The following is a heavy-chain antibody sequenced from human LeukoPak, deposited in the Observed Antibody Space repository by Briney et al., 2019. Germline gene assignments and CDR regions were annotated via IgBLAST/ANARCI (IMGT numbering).Heavy chain of an antibody. V-gene: IGHV3-21*01. CDR2: ISSSSSYI. J-gene: IGHJ5*02. CDR3: ARENRNNWFDP. Sequence: PGGSLRLSCAASGFTFSSYGMIWVRQAPGTGLEWVSSISSSSSYIYFADSVKGRFTISRDNAKNSLYLQMNSLRAEDTAVYYCARENRNNWFDPWGQGTLVTVSS. CDR1: GFTFSSYG.